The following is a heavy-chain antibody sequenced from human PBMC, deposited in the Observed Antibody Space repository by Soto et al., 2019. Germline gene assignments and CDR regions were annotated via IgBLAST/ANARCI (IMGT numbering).Heavy chain of an antibody. Sequence: ASVKVSCKASGGTFSSYAISWVRQAPGQGLEWMGGIIPIFGTANYAQKFQGRVTITADESTSTAYMELSSLRSEDTAVYYCARDNSAAAWFDTWGQGTLVTVSS. CDR2: IIPIFGTA. D-gene: IGHD6-25*01. CDR1: GGTFSSYA. CDR3: ARDNSAAAWFDT. J-gene: IGHJ5*02. V-gene: IGHV1-69*13.